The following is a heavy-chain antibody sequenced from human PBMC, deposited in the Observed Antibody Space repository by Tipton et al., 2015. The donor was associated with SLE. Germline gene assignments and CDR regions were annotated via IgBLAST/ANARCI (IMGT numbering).Heavy chain of an antibody. Sequence: QLVQSGGGLVQPGGSLRLSCAASGFTVSSNYMSWVRQAPGKGLEWVSVIYSGGSTYYADSVKGRFTISRDNSKNTLYLQMNSLRAEDTAVYYCARDHLIIGVTDAFDIWGQGTMVTVSS. J-gene: IGHJ3*02. CDR2: IYSGGST. V-gene: IGHV3-53*04. CDR3: ARDHLIIGVTDAFDI. CDR1: GFTVSSNY. D-gene: IGHD2-8*01.